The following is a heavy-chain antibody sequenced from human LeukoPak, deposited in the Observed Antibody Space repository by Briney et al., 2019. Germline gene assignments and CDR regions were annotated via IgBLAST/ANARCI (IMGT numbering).Heavy chain of an antibody. CDR2: ISSSGSTI. CDR1: GFTFSSYE. J-gene: IGHJ1*01. V-gene: IGHV3-48*03. D-gene: IGHD3-22*01. Sequence: GGSLRLSCAASGFTFSSYEMNWVRQAPGKGLEWVSYISSSGSTIYYADSVKGRFTISRDNAKNSLYLQMNSLRAEDTAVYYCARGRGYYDSSGYLEYFQHWGQGTLVTVSS. CDR3: ARGRGYYDSSGYLEYFQH.